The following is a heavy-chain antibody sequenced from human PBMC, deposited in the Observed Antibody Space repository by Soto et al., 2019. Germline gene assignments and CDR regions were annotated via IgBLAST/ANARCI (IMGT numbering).Heavy chain of an antibody. D-gene: IGHD6-13*01. CDR3: ARVYSVNYLGYFDY. J-gene: IGHJ4*01. Sequence: RKALSSETLSITCTVSGGSISGYYWSWIRQPPGKGLEWIGYMYNTGSTVYNPSFKSRVTMSVDTSKRQFSLNLSSLTAADTAVYYCARVYSVNYLGYFDYWGHGAVVTVSS. V-gene: IGHV4-59*12. CDR1: GGSISGYY. CDR2: MYNTGST.